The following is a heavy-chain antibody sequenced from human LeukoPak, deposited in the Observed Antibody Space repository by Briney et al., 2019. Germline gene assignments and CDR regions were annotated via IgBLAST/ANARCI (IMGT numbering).Heavy chain of an antibody. Sequence: GGSLTLSCAASGFTFSSYGMHGARQAPGKGLEGVADIWYDGSNKYYADSVKGRFTISRDNSKNTLYLQMNSLRAEDTAVYCCARDILGMYYYDSSGYSDAFDIWGQGTMVTVSS. CDR3: ARDILGMYYYDSSGYSDAFDI. V-gene: IGHV3-33*01. J-gene: IGHJ3*02. CDR2: IWYDGSNK. CDR1: GFTFSSYG. D-gene: IGHD3-22*01.